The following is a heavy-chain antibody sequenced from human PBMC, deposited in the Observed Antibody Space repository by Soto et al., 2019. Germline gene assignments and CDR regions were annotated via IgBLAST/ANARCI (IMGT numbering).Heavy chain of an antibody. CDR1: GFTLSSYA. CDR3: AKAYEGECFDY. J-gene: IGHJ4*02. CDR2: ISYDGSNK. D-gene: IGHD3-16*01. V-gene: IGHV3-30-3*01. Sequence: PGGSLRLSCAASGFTLSSYAMHWVRRAPGKGLEWVAVISYDGSNKYYADSVKGRFTITRDNSKNTLYLQMNSLRAEDTAVYYCAKAYEGECFDYWGQGTLVT.